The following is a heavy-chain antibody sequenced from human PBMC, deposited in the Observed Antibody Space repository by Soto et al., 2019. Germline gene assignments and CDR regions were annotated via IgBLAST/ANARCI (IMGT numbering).Heavy chain of an antibody. CDR3: TTTYYYDSSGSKPGGY. Sequence: EVQLVESGGGLVKPGGSLRLSCAASGFTFSNAWMSWVRQAPGKGLEWVGRIKSKTDGGTTDYAAPVKGRFTISRDDSKNTPYLQMNSLKTEDTAVYYCTTTYYYDSSGSKPGGYWGQGTLVTVSS. V-gene: IGHV3-15*01. CDR2: IKSKTDGGTT. J-gene: IGHJ4*02. CDR1: GFTFSNAW. D-gene: IGHD3-22*01.